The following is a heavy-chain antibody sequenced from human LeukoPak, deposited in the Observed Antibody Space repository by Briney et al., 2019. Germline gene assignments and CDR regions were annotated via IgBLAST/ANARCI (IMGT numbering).Heavy chain of an antibody. CDR2: ISPYNDNA. D-gene: IGHD1-26*01. V-gene: IGHV1-18*01. CDR3: ARGDSGSYFDF. J-gene: IGHJ5*01. Sequence: ASVKVSCRTSGYIFNRFGITWVRQAPGQGLEWMGWISPYNDNADYARKFQGRVTMTTDTSTNTVYMELGSLRSDDTAVYYCARGDSGSYFDFWGQGTLVIVSS. CDR1: GYIFNRFG.